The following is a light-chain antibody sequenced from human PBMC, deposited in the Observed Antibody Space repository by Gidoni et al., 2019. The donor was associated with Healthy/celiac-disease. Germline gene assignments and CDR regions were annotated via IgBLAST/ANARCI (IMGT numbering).Light chain of an antibody. CDR2: KDS. CDR3: QSADSSGTYVV. J-gene: IGLJ2*01. CDR1: ALPKQY. V-gene: IGLV3-25*02. Sequence: SYELTQPPSVSASPGQTARITCSGDALPKQYAYWYQQKPGQAPVLVIYKDSERPSGIPERFFGSSSGTTVTLTISGVQAEDEADYYCQSADSSGTYVVFGGGTKLTVL.